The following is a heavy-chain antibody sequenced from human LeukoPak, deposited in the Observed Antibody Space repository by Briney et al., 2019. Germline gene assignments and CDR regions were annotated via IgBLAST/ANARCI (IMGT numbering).Heavy chain of an antibody. Sequence: GGSLRLSCAASGLSFSTYSMNWVRQAPGKGLEWVSSISSSSIYRYYADSVKGRFTISRDNAKNSLYLQMNSLRAEDTAVYYCARDLGYSSGPNYWGQGTRVTVSS. V-gene: IGHV3-21*01. CDR3: ARDLGYSSGPNY. CDR2: ISSSSIYR. D-gene: IGHD6-19*01. CDR1: GLSFSTYS. J-gene: IGHJ4*02.